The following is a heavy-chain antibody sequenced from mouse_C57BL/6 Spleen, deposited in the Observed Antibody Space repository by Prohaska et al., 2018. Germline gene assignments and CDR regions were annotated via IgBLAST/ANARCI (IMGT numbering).Heavy chain of an antibody. D-gene: IGHD3-3*01. CDR1: GFSLSSYA. J-gene: IGHJ3*01. V-gene: IGHV2-9-1*01. CDR3: ARDGTEGFAY. CDR2: IWTGGGT. Sequence: LVAPSQSLSITCTVSGFSLSSYAIIWARQPPVQGLEWLGVIWTGGGTNYNSALKSRLSISKDNSKSQVFLKMNSLKTDDKGRYYWARDGTEGFAYWGQGTLVTVSA.